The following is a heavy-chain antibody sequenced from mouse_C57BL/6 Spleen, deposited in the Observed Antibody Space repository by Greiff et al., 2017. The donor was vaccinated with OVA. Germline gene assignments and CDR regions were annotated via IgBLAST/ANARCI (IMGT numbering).Heavy chain of an antibody. CDR1: GFTFSSYT. D-gene: IGHD1-1*01. J-gene: IGHJ2*01. CDR2: ISGGGGNT. Sequence: EVKVVESGGGLVKPGGSLKLSCAASGFTFSSYTMSWVRQTPEKRLEWVATISGGGGNTYYPDSVKGRFTISRDNAKNTLYLQMSSLRSEDTALYYCARRPTVVAPFDYWGQGTTLTVSS. CDR3: ARRPTVVAPFDY. V-gene: IGHV5-9*01.